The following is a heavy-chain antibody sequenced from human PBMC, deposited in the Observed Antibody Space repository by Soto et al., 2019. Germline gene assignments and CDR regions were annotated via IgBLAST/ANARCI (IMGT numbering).Heavy chain of an antibody. J-gene: IGHJ6*02. V-gene: IGHV1-46*01. Sequence: ASVKVSCKASGYTFTSYYMHWVRQAPGQGLEWMGIINPSGGSTSYAQKFQGRVTMTRDTSTSTVYMELSSLRSEDTAVYYCAREAASSIAALYYYYGMDVWGQVTTVTVSS. D-gene: IGHD6-6*01. CDR1: GYTFTSYY. CDR3: AREAASSIAALYYYYGMDV. CDR2: INPSGGST.